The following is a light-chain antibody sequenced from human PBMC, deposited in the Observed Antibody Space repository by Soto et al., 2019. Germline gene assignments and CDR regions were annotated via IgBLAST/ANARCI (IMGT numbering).Light chain of an antibody. CDR1: QSVSSY. CDR2: DAS. Sequence: EIVLTQSPATLSLSPGERATLSCRASQSVSSYLAWYQQKPGQAPRLLIYDASNRATSIPARFSGSGSGTDFTLTIISLEPEDFAVYYCQQRSNWPPITFGQGTRLEIK. V-gene: IGKV3-11*01. CDR3: QQRSNWPPIT. J-gene: IGKJ5*01.